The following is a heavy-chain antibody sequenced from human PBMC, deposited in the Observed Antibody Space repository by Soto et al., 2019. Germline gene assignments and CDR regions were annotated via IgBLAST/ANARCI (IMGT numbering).Heavy chain of an antibody. D-gene: IGHD2-2*01. J-gene: IGHJ5*02. CDR2: INHSGST. Sequence: TLSLTCAVYGGSFSGYYWSWIRQPPGKGLEWMGEINHSGSTNYNPSLKSRVTISVDTSKNQFSLKLSSVTAADTAVYYCARGRYCSSTSCKGDWFDPWGQGTLDTVSS. V-gene: IGHV4-34*01. CDR1: GGSFSGYY. CDR3: ARGRYCSSTSCKGDWFDP.